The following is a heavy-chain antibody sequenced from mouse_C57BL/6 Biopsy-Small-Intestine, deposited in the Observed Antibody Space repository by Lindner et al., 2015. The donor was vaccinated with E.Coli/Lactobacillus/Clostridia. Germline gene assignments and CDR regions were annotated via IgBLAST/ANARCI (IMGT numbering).Heavy chain of an antibody. CDR2: IYIGNGYT. J-gene: IGHJ1*03. Sequence: VQLQESGAELVRPGSSVRMSCKTSGYTFTNYGINWMKQRPGQGLEWIGYIYIGNGYTDYNEKFKGKATLTADTSSSTAYMQLSSLTSEDSAVYYCALTGTDWYFDVWGTGTTVTVSS. CDR1: GYTFTNYG. V-gene: IGHV1-58*01. D-gene: IGHD4-1*01. CDR3: ALTGTDWYFDV.